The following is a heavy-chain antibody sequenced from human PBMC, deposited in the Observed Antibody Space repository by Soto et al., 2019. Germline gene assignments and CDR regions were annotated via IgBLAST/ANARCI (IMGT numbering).Heavy chain of an antibody. D-gene: IGHD6-19*01. J-gene: IGHJ4*02. V-gene: IGHV3-23*01. CDR3: VKARSGWYLYYFDS. CDR2: ISGSGGNT. CDR1: GFIFNNYA. Sequence: DVKLLESGGGLVQPGGSLRLSCAASGFIFNNYAMNWVRQAPGKGLEWVSGISGSGGNTYYADSVKGRFAISRDKSNNTLYLQLSSLKAEDTAVYYCVKARSGWYLYYFDSWGQGTRVTFS.